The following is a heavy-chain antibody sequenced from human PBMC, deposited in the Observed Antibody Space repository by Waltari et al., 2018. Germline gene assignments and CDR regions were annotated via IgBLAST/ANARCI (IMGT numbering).Heavy chain of an antibody. V-gene: IGHV1-3*01. J-gene: IGHJ4*02. D-gene: IGHD6-19*01. CDR1: GYTFTSYA. Sequence: QVQLVQSGAEVKKPGASVKVSCKASGYTFTSYAMHWVRQAPGQRLEWMGWINAGNGNTKYSQKFQGRVTITRDTSASTAYMELRSLRSDDTAVYYCARDDGDSSGWFDYWGQGTLVTVSS. CDR3: ARDDGDSSGWFDY. CDR2: INAGNGNT.